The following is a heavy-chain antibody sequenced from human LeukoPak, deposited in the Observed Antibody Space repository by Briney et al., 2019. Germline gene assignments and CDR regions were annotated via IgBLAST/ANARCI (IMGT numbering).Heavy chain of an antibody. CDR2: ISSYSNYI. CDR3: ARESSYGDYDC. CDR1: GFTFSSYA. D-gene: IGHD4-17*01. Sequence: GGSLRLSCAASGFTFSSYAMSWVRQAPGKGLEWVSSISSYSNYIYYADSVKGRFTISRDNAKNSLFLQMNSLRAEDTAVYYCARESSYGDYDCWGQGTLVTVSS. V-gene: IGHV3-21*01. J-gene: IGHJ4*02.